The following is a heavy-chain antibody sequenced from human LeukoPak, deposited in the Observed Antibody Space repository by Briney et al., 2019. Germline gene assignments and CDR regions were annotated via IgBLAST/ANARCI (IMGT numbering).Heavy chain of an antibody. V-gene: IGHV3-48*03. Sequence: GGSLRLSCAASGFTFSSYEMNWVRQAPGKGLEWVSYISSSGSTIYYADSVKGRFTISRDNAKNSLYLQMNSLRAKDTAVYYCARALTLADAFDIWGQGTMVTVSS. J-gene: IGHJ3*02. D-gene: IGHD3-9*01. CDR1: GFTFSSYE. CDR3: ARALTLADAFDI. CDR2: ISSSGSTI.